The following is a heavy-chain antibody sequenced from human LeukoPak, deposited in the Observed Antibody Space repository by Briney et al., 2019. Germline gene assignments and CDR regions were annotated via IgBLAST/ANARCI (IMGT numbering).Heavy chain of an antibody. Sequence: ASVKVSCKASGYTFTGYYMHWVRQAPGQGLEWMGWINPNSGGTNYAQKFQGRVTMTRDTSISTAYMELSRLRSDDTAVYYCARDLRIMGSSSGLSYWGQGTLVTVSS. CDR3: ARDLRIMGSSSGLSY. CDR1: GYTFTGYY. D-gene: IGHD6-6*01. J-gene: IGHJ4*02. V-gene: IGHV1-2*02. CDR2: INPNSGGT.